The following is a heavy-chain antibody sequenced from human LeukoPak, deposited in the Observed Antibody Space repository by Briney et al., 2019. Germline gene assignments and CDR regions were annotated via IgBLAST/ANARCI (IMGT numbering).Heavy chain of an antibody. CDR3: ARGAPGY. J-gene: IGHJ4*02. Sequence: KPSETLSLTCAVYGGSFSGYPWTWIRQPPGKGLEWIGEINHSGSTNYNPSLKSRVTISVDTSKNQFSLKLSSVTAADTAVYYCARGAPGYWGQGTLVTVSS. V-gene: IGHV4-34*01. CDR2: INHSGST. CDR1: GGSFSGYP.